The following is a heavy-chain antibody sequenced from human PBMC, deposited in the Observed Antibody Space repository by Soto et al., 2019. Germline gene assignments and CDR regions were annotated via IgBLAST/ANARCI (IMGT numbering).Heavy chain of an antibody. CDR1: DRIVGLNY. J-gene: IGHJ6*02. D-gene: IGHD3-22*01. V-gene: IGHV3-53*01. CDR3: ASSPSSVVSKFYGMDV. Sequence: VGSLRLSCTASDRIVGLNYMNWVRQAPGKGLEWVSVISTDGTPYYADFVKGRFTVSRDLSKNTASLEMKSLRVEDTAVYYCASSPSSVVSKFYGMDVWGQGTTVTVS. CDR2: ISTDGTP.